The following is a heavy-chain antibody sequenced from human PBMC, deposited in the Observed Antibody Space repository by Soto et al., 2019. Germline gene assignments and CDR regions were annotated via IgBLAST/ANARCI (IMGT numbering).Heavy chain of an antibody. D-gene: IGHD2-15*01. CDR2: FDPEDGET. Sequence: GPSVKVSCKVSGYTLTELSMHWVRQAPGKGLEWMGGFDPEDGETIYAQKFQGRVTMTEDTSTDTAYMELSSLRSEDTAVYYCATDRSDCSGGSCYSLDYWGQGTLVTVSS. J-gene: IGHJ4*02. V-gene: IGHV1-24*01. CDR3: ATDRSDCSGGSCYSLDY. CDR1: GYTLTELS.